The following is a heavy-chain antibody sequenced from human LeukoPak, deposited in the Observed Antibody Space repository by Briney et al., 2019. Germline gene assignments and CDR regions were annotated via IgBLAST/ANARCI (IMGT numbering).Heavy chain of an antibody. CDR3: ATPSGSYHNFYFDY. J-gene: IGHJ4*02. Sequence: GGSLRLSCAASGFTFSSYAMTWVRQAPGKGLDWVSAISGSGGSTYYADSVMGRFTISRDNSKNTLYLQMNSLRAEDTALYYCATPSGSYHNFYFDYWGQGTLVTVSS. D-gene: IGHD1-26*01. V-gene: IGHV3-23*01. CDR1: GFTFSSYA. CDR2: ISGSGGST.